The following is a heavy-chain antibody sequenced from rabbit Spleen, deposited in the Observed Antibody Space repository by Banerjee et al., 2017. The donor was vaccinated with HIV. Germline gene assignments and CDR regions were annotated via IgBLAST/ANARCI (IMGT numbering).Heavy chain of an antibody. J-gene: IGHJ6*01. CDR1: GFSFNSGYD. CDR3: ARDAGTSFSTYGMDL. V-gene: IGHV1S40*01. Sequence: QSLEGSGGGLVKPGASLTLTCKASGFSFNSGYDMCWVRQAPGKGLEWIACVYAGSSGSTYSATWAKGRFTISKTSSTTVTLQMASLTAADTATYFCARDAGTSFSTYGMDLWGPGTLVTVS. CDR2: VYAGSSGST. D-gene: IGHD8-1*01.